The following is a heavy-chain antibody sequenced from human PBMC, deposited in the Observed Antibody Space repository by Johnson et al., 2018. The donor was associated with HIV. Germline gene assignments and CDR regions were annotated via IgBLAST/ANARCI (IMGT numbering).Heavy chain of an antibody. Sequence: EQLVESGGGVVRPGGSLRLSCAASGFTFDDYGMSWVRQAPGKGLEWVSYISTSGDTTYYADSVKGRFTISRDNAKNSLYLQMNSLRAEDTAVYYCARIRPANWGVNDAFDIWGQGTMVTVSS. CDR3: ARIRPANWGVNDAFDI. J-gene: IGHJ3*02. V-gene: IGHV3-48*04. CDR1: GFTFDDYG. D-gene: IGHD7-27*01. CDR2: ISTSGDTT.